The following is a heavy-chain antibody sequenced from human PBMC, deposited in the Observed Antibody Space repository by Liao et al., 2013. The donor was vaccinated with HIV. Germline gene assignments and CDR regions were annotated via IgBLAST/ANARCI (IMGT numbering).Heavy chain of an antibody. D-gene: IGHD3-22*01. J-gene: IGHJ6*03. Sequence: QVQLQESGPGLVKPSETLSLTCTVSGGSISGYYWNWIRQPAGKGLEWIGRIYTSGNTNYNPSLKSRVTMSVDKSKNQFSLKLSSVSAADTAVYYCARVRYYYDSSGYPNYYYYYMTSGARDHGHRLL. V-gene: IGHV4-4*07. CDR3: ARVRYYYDSSGYPNYYYYYMTS. CDR1: GGSISGYY. CDR2: IYTSGNT.